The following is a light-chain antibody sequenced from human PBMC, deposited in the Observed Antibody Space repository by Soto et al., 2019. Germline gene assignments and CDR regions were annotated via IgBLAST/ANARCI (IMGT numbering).Light chain of an antibody. Sequence: QSVLTQPRSASGTPGQRVTISCSGSSSNIGSNTVNWYQQLPGTAPKLLISNNNQRPSGVPDRFSGSKSGTSASLAISGLQAGDEATYYWAAWEDHLNGRVFGGGTKLTVL. J-gene: IGLJ3*02. CDR3: AAWEDHLNGRV. CDR2: NNN. V-gene: IGLV1-44*01. CDR1: SSNIGSNT.